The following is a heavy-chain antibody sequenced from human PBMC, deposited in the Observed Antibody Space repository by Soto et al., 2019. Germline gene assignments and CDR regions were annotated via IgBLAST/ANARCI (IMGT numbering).Heavy chain of an antibody. D-gene: IGHD6-13*01. CDR2: IYYSGHT. CDR1: GASIRNYY. CDR3: AKAGSSSWSSRYFDS. Sequence: QVQLQESGPGLVKPSETLSLTCTVSGASIRNYYWSWIRQPPGKGLEWIGYIYYSGHTNYNPSLESRVTISVDTSKNQFSLKLSSVTAADTAVYYCAKAGSSSWSSRYFDSWGQGTLVTVSS. V-gene: IGHV4-59*01. J-gene: IGHJ4*02.